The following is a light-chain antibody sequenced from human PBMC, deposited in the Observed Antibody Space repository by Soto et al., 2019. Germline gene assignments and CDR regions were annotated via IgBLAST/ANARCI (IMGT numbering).Light chain of an antibody. J-gene: IGKJ4*01. V-gene: IGKV1-5*03. Sequence: DILMTQSPSTLSASVGDIVTITCRASQTIDSWVAWFQQKPGKAPKLLIYKTSSLESGVPSRFIGSRSGTEYTLTISGLQPDDFASYYCQQYNTYFYLTLGGGTKVDIK. CDR2: KTS. CDR1: QTIDSW. CDR3: QQYNTYFYLT.